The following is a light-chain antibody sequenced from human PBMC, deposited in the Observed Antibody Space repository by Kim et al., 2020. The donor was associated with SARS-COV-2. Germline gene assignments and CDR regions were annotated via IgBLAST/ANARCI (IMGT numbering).Light chain of an antibody. CDR1: QSVSSGY. V-gene: IGKV3-20*01. CDR2: GTS. J-gene: IGKJ3*01. CDR3: HHYGDSPFT. Sequence: SPGERATLSCRASQSVSSGYLAWDQQKPGQAPRILIYGTSSRATGIPDRFSGSGSGTDFTLTISRLEPEDFAIYYCHHYGDSPFTFGPGTKVDIK.